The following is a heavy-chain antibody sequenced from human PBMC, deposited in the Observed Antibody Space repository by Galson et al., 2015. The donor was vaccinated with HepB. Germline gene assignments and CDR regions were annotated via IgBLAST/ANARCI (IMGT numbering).Heavy chain of an antibody. D-gene: IGHD3-3*01. V-gene: IGHV3-48*01. J-gene: IGHJ5*02. CDR3: AREITWSFLSGCYRTNWFDP. CDR1: GFTFSSYS. CDR2: ISSSSSTI. Sequence: SLRLSCAASGFTFSSYSMNWVRQAPGKGLEWVSYISSSSSTIYYADSVKGRFTISRDNAKNSLYLQMNSLRAEDTAVYYCAREITWSFLSGCYRTNWFDPWGQGTLVTVSS.